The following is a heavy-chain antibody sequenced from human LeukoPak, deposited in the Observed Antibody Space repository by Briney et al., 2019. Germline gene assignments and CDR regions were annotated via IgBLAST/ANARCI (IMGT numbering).Heavy chain of an antibody. D-gene: IGHD3-22*01. J-gene: IGHJ6*02. CDR2: ISSSGSTI. CDR3: ARDPADYYDSSGYYYYYYGMDV. Sequence: GGSLRLSCAASGFTFSSYEMNWVRQAPGKGLEWVSYISSSGSTIYYADSVKGRSTISRDNAKNSLYLQMNSLRAEDTAVYYCARDPADYYDSSGYYYYYYGMDVWGQGTTVTVSS. V-gene: IGHV3-48*03. CDR1: GFTFSSYE.